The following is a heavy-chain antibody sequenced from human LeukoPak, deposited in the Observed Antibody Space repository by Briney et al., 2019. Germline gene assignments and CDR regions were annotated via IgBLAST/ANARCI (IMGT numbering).Heavy chain of an antibody. D-gene: IGHD3-10*01. J-gene: IGHJ4*02. Sequence: ASVKVSCKASGYTFTGYYMHWVRQAPGQGLEWMERINPNSGGTNYAQKFQGRVTMTRDTSISTAYMELSRLRSDDTAVYYCARALPSFYGSGSYSKTLDYWGQGTLVTVSS. CDR1: GYTFTGYY. CDR2: INPNSGGT. V-gene: IGHV1-2*06. CDR3: ARALPSFYGSGSYSKTLDY.